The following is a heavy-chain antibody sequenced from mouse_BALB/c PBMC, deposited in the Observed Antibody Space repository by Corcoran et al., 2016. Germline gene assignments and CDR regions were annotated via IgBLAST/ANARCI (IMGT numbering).Heavy chain of an antibody. D-gene: IGHD1-3*01. V-gene: IGHV1-69*02. Sequence: QVQLQQPGAELVKPGAPVKLSCKASGYTFTSYWLHWVKQSPGRGLEWIGRIDPSDSETHYNQKFKDKATLTVDKSSSTAYIQLSSLTSEDSAVYYCARWSGKRDMDYWGQGTSVTVSS. CDR1: GYTFTSYW. J-gene: IGHJ4*01. CDR3: ARWSGKRDMDY. CDR2: IDPSDSET.